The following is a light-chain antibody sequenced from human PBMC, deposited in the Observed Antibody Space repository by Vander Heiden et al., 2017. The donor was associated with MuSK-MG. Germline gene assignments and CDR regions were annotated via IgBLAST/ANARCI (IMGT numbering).Light chain of an antibody. Sequence: QSVLTPPPSASGTPGQWVTISCSGSSSNIGSNTVNWYQQVPGTAPKLLVYSNNQRPSGVPDRFSGSKSGTSASLAISGLQSEDEADYYCAAWDAGLNGWVFGGGTKVTVL. CDR2: SNN. V-gene: IGLV1-44*01. CDR3: AAWDAGLNGWV. CDR1: SSNIGSNT. J-gene: IGLJ3*02.